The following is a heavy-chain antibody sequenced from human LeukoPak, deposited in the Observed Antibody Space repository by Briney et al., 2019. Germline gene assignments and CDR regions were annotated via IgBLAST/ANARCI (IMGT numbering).Heavy chain of an antibody. D-gene: IGHD3-10*01. CDR1: RFTFSSYV. V-gene: IGHV3-23*01. Sequence: GGSLRLSCAASRFTFSSYVMGWVRQAPGKGLECVSAISGSGRSTYYADSVKGRFTISREDSKNTLYLQMNVLRAEDTAIYYCARVSGNIQIWPQPFGDGMDVWGQGTTVTVSS. J-gene: IGHJ6*02. CDR3: ARVSGNIQIWPQPFGDGMDV. CDR2: ISGSGRST.